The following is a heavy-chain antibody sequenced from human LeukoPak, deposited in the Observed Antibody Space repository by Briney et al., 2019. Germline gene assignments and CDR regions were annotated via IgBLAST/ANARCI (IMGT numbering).Heavy chain of an antibody. J-gene: IGHJ4*02. CDR2: IIPIFGTA. CDR1: GRTFSSYA. D-gene: IGHD3-22*01. CDR3: ARDIWARTYYYDSSGDY. Sequence: ASVKVSCKASGRTFSSYAISWVRQAPGQGLEWMGGIIPIFGTANYAQKFQGRVTITTDESTSTAYMELSSLRSEDTAVYYCARDIWARTYYYDSSGDYWGQGTLVTVSS. V-gene: IGHV1-69*05.